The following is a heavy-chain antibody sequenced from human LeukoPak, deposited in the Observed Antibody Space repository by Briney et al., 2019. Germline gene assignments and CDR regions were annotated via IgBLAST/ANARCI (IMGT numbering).Heavy chain of an antibody. CDR1: GYSISSGYY. CDR2: IYHSGST. V-gene: IGHV4-38-2*01. CDR3: ARHKEFAFDY. Sequence: KLSETPSLTCAVSGYSISSGYYWGWIRQPPGKGLEWIGRIYHSGSTYYNPSLKSRVTISVDTSKNQFSLKLSSVTAADTAVYYCARHKEFAFDYWGQGTLVTVSS. J-gene: IGHJ4*02.